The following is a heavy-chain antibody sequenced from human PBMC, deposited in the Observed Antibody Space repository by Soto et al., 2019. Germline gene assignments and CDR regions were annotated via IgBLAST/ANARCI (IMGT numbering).Heavy chain of an antibody. D-gene: IGHD3-22*01. J-gene: IGHJ4*02. CDR2: IDAVNGNT. CDR3: ARSPGTYYQSDY. V-gene: IGHV1-3*01. Sequence: QVQLVQSGAGVKKPGASVKVSGKASGYTFTNDAIHWVRQAPGQRLEWMGWIDAVNGNTKYSQKFQGRVTITRDTSANTAYMELKSLRTEDTAVYYCARSPGTYYQSDYWGQGTLVTDSS. CDR1: GYTFTNDA.